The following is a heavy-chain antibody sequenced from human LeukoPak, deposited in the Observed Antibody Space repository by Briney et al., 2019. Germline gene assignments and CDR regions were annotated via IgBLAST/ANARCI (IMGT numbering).Heavy chain of an antibody. V-gene: IGHV3-23*01. CDR1: GFTFSSYG. CDR3: VRVGYSYGYYLGSSYFDY. Sequence: GGTLRLSCAASGFTFSSYGMSWVRQAPGKGLEWVSGISGTGGSTYYADSVKGRFTISRDNSKNTLYLQMNSLRAEDTAVYYCVRVGYSYGYYLGSSYFDYWGQGTLVTVSS. CDR2: ISGTGGST. J-gene: IGHJ4*02. D-gene: IGHD5-18*01.